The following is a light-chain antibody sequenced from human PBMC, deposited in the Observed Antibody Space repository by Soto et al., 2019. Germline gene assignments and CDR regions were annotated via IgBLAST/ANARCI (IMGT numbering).Light chain of an antibody. CDR1: SSDIGDYNY. V-gene: IGLV2-8*01. Sequence: QSALTQPPSASGSPGQSVTVSCTGTSSDIGDYNYVSWYQQHPGKAPKLMIYEGSKRPSGVPARFSGSKSGNTASLTVSGLQADDEADYYCSLYVGNNNLVFGGGTKLTVL. J-gene: IGLJ2*01. CDR2: EGS. CDR3: SLYVGNNNLV.